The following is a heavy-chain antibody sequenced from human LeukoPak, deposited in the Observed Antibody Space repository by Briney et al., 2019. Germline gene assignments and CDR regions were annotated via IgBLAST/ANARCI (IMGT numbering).Heavy chain of an antibody. Sequence: GGSLRLSCAASGFTFSSYAVSWVRQAPGKGLEWASAISGSGGSTYYADSVKGRFTISRDNSKNTLYLQMNSLRAEDTAVYYCAKGGPYYYDSSGSDFDYWGQGTLVTVSS. J-gene: IGHJ4*02. D-gene: IGHD3-22*01. CDR1: GFTFSSYA. CDR2: ISGSGGST. CDR3: AKGGPYYYDSSGSDFDY. V-gene: IGHV3-23*01.